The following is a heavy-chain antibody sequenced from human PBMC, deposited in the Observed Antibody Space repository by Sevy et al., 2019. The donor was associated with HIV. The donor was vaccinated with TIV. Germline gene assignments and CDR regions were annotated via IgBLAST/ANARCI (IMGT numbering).Heavy chain of an antibody. J-gene: IGHJ6*02. Sequence: GGSLRLSCAASGFTFSSYAMSWVRQAPGKGLEWVSAISGSGGSTYYADSVKGRFTISRDNSKNTLYLQMNSLRAEDTAVYYCAKGRPTVTRLYYYGMDVWGQWTTVTVSS. CDR3: AKGRPTVTRLYYYGMDV. D-gene: IGHD4-17*01. CDR1: GFTFSSYA. CDR2: ISGSGGST. V-gene: IGHV3-23*01.